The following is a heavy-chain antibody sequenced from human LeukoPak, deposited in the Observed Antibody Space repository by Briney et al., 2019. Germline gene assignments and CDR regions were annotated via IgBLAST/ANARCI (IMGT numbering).Heavy chain of an antibody. CDR2: INHSGST. V-gene: IGHV4-34*01. CDR1: GFIVSSNH. D-gene: IGHD3-10*01. J-gene: IGHJ3*02. Sequence: MPGGSLRLSCAVSGFIVSSNHMSWVRQPPGKGLEWIGEINHSGSTNYNPSLKSRVTISVDTSKNQFSLKLSSVTAADTAVYYCARERVFYGSGSYYKRRDAFDIWGQGTMVTVSS. CDR3: ARERVFYGSGSYYKRRDAFDI.